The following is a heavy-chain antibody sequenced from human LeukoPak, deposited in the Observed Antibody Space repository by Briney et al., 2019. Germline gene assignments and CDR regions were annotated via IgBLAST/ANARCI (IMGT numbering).Heavy chain of an antibody. V-gene: IGHV3-23*01. CDR2: IVASGETT. CDR3: ADSNYWYPVDY. J-gene: IGHJ4*02. Sequence: GGSLRLSCVASGFTFSGYAMWWVRQAPGKGLEWVSSIVASGETTYYADSVKGRFTISRDNSKNTLYLQMNSLRAEDTAIYYCADSNYWYPVDYWGQGTLVTVSS. CDR1: GFTFSGYA. D-gene: IGHD4-11*01.